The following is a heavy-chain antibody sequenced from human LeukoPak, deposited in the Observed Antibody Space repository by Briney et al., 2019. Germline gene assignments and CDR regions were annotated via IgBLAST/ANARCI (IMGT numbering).Heavy chain of an antibody. CDR1: GGTFSSYA. J-gene: IGHJ4*02. CDR3: ARRTVTVDY. V-gene: IGHV1-2*02. D-gene: IGHD4-17*01. Sequence: ASVKVSCKASGGTFSSYAISWVRQAPGQGLEWMGWINPNSGGTNYAQKFQGRVTMTRDTSISTAYMELSRLRSDDTAVYYCARRTVTVDYWGQGTLVTVSS. CDR2: INPNSGGT.